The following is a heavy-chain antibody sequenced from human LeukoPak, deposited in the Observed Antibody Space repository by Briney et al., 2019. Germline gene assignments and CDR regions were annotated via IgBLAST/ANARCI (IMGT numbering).Heavy chain of an antibody. J-gene: IGHJ4*02. D-gene: IGHD3-10*01. CDR1: GFSFPYG. CDR2: ISSSSSYI. V-gene: IGHV3-21*01. Sequence: GGSLRLSCEASGFSFPYGMSWVRQAPGKGLEWVSSISSSSSYIYYADSVKGRFTISRDNAKNSLYLQMNSLRAEDTAVYYCARDLGVRVNDYWGQGTLVTVSS. CDR3: ARDLGVRVNDY.